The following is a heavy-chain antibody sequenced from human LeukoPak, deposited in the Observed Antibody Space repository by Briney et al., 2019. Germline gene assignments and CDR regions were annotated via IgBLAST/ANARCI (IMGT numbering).Heavy chain of an antibody. CDR1: GGSISSSNW. CDR3: ARLASRFGFPYYMDV. V-gene: IGHV4-4*02. D-gene: IGHD3-10*01. CDR2: IYHSGST. Sequence: PSGTLSLTCAVSGGSISSSNWWSWVRQPPGKGLEWIGEIYHSGSTNYNPSLKSRVTISVDKSKNQFSLKLSSVTAADTAVYYCARLASRFGFPYYMDVWGKGTTVTISS. J-gene: IGHJ6*03.